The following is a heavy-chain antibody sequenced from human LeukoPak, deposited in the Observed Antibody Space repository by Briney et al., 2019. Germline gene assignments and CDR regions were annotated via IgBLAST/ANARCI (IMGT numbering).Heavy chain of an antibody. Sequence: ASVKVSCKASGYTFTSYYMLWVRQAPGQGLEWMGIITPKEGRTSYAQTFEGRVNMTRDPSTSTVYMELSSLRSEDTAVYYCARGGGDGYNPFDYWGQGTLVTVSS. CDR1: GYTFTSYY. V-gene: IGHV1-46*01. CDR3: ARGGGDGYNPFDY. D-gene: IGHD5-24*01. J-gene: IGHJ4*02. CDR2: ITPKEGRT.